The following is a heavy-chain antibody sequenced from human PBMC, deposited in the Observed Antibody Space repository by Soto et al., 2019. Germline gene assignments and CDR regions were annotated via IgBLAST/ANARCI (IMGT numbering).Heavy chain of an antibody. J-gene: IGHJ5*02. CDR2: IRSKANSYAT. CDR1: GFTFSGSA. Sequence: GGSLRLSCAASGFTFSGSAMHWVRQASGKGLEWVGRIRSKANSYATAYAASVKGRFTISRDDSKNTAYLQMNSLKTEDTAVYYCTRDPRNYYDSSGSANWFDPWGQGTLVTVSS. CDR3: TRDPRNYYDSSGSANWFDP. D-gene: IGHD3-22*01. V-gene: IGHV3-73*01.